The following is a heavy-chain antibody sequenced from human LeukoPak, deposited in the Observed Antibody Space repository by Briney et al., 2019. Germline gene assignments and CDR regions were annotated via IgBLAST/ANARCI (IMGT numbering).Heavy chain of an antibody. CDR1: GFTFSSYA. Sequence: GRPLRLSCAASGFTFSSYAMHWVRQAPGKGLEWVAVISYDGSNKYYADSVKGRFTISRDNSKNTLYLQMNSLRAEDTAIYYCAKDRAWGAFAYWGQGTLVTVSS. CDR3: AKDRAWGAFAY. CDR2: ISYDGSNK. V-gene: IGHV3-30*04. J-gene: IGHJ4*02. D-gene: IGHD1-26*01.